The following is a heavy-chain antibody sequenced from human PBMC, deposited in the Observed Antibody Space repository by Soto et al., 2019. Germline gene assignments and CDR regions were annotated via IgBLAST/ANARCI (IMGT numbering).Heavy chain of an antibody. CDR3: ASTFSGSYYLKYWFDP. V-gene: IGHV4-34*01. CDR1: GGSFSGYY. D-gene: IGHD3-10*01. J-gene: IGHJ5*02. CDR2: INHSGST. Sequence: SETLSLTCAVYGGSFSGYYWSWIRQPPGKGLEWIGEINHSGSTNYNPSPKSRVTISVDTSKNQFSLKLSSVTAADTAVYYCASTFSGSYYLKYWFDPWGQGTLVTVSS.